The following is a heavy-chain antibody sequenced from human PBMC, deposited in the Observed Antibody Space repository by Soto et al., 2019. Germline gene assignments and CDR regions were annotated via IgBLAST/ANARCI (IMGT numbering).Heavy chain of an antibody. CDR3: AKVAWNSGRLFDY. D-gene: IGHD3-10*01. CDR1: GFTFSPHA. Sequence: EVQLLETGGGLVQRGGSLRLSCAASGFTFSPHAMSWVRQAPGKGLEWVSIISGSDSSTSYTDSVKGRFTISRDNSKNTLFLQMNSLRDEDTAIYYCAKVAWNSGRLFDYWGQGTLVTVSS. CDR2: ISGSDSST. V-gene: IGHV3-23*01. J-gene: IGHJ4*02.